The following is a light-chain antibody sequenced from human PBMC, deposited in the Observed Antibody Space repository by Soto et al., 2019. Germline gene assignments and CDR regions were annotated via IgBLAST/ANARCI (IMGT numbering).Light chain of an antibody. CDR3: QQANSFTLT. CDR2: AAS. J-gene: IGKJ5*01. Sequence: DIQMTQSPSTLSASVGDRVTITCRASQSISSWLAWYQQKPGKDPNLLIYAASTLQSGVPSRFSGSGSGTDFNLTISRLQTEDFATYYCQQANSFTLTCGQGTRREIK. CDR1: QSISSW. V-gene: IGKV1-12*01.